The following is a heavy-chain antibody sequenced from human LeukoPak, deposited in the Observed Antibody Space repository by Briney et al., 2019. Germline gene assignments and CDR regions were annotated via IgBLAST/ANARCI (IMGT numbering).Heavy chain of an antibody. D-gene: IGHD5-24*01. CDR1: GGSISNYY. Sequence: SETLSLTCTVSGGSISNYYWSWIRQSPEKGLEWIGYIHDSGSTNYNPSLKSRVTISVDTSKNQFSLKLSSVTAAATAVYYCARLDAAAGRYLQFFYWGQGNLVTVSS. J-gene: IGHJ4*02. CDR3: ARLDAAAGRYLQFFY. CDR2: IHDSGST. V-gene: IGHV4-59*08.